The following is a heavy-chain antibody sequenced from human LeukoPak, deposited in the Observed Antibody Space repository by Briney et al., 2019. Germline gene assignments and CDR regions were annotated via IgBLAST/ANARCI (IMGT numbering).Heavy chain of an antibody. J-gene: IGHJ3*02. Sequence: SETLSLTCTVSSVSVSSVDYYWTWIRQPPGKGLEWIGYMYHTGSSIYNPSLKGRVTISVDTSKNQFSLTLSSVTAADTAVYYCVRDQGGSAHRRAFDMWGQGTMVTVSS. V-gene: IGHV4-61*08. CDR1: SVSVSSVDYY. D-gene: IGHD1-26*01. CDR2: MYHTGSS. CDR3: VRDQGGSAHRRAFDM.